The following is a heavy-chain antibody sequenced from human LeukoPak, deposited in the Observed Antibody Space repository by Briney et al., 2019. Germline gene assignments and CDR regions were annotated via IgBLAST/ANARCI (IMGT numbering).Heavy chain of an antibody. CDR3: ARVGYSSSQWVYYFDY. D-gene: IGHD6-13*01. CDR2: IYTSGST. V-gene: IGHV4-4*07. CDR1: GGSISSYY. J-gene: IGHJ4*02. Sequence: SETLSLTCTVSGGSISSYYWSWIRQPAGKGLEWIGRIYTSGSTNYNPSLKSRVTMSVDTSKNQFSLKLSSVTAADTAVYYCARVGYSSSQWVYYFDYWGQETLVTVSS.